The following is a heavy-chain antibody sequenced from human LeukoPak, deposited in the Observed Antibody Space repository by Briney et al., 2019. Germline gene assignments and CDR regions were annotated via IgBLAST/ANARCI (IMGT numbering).Heavy chain of an antibody. Sequence: GASLRLSCAASGSSFNNYAMIWVRQAPGQGLEWVSAIGGSGTSRFYADSVKGRFTISRDNSKNTLYLQMNSLGAEDTAVYYCAKTSLGHPPYYCTMDVWGQGTTVTVSS. D-gene: IGHD7-27*01. J-gene: IGHJ6*02. CDR1: GSSFNNYA. V-gene: IGHV3-23*01. CDR3: AKTSLGHPPYYCTMDV. CDR2: IGGSGTSR.